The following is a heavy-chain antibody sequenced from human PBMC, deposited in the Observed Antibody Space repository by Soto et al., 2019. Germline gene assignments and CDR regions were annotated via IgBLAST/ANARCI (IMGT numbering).Heavy chain of an antibody. Sequence: PSETLSLTCTVSGGSISSSSYYWGWIRQPPGKGLEWIGSIYYSGSTYYNPSLKSRVTISVDTSKNQFSLKLSSVTAADTAVYYCARRNTVRDRRRYFDWLLSKSSLCFDYWGQGTLVTVSS. D-gene: IGHD3-9*01. CDR2: IYYSGST. J-gene: IGHJ4*02. CDR3: ARRNTVRDRRRYFDWLLSKSSLCFDY. V-gene: IGHV4-39*01. CDR1: GGSISSSSYY.